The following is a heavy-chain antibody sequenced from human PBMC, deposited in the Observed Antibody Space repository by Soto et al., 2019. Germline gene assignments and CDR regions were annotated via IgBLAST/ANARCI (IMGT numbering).Heavy chain of an antibody. Sequence: GGSLRLSCAASGFTFSSYAMSWVRQAPGKGLEWVSAISGSGGSTYYADSVKGRFTISRDNSKNTLYLQMNSLRAEDTAVYYCAKDVRHSHYYGSGSDYWGQGTLVTVSS. CDR1: GFTFSSYA. CDR3: AKDVRHSHYYGSGSDY. CDR2: ISGSGGST. J-gene: IGHJ4*02. D-gene: IGHD3-10*01. V-gene: IGHV3-23*01.